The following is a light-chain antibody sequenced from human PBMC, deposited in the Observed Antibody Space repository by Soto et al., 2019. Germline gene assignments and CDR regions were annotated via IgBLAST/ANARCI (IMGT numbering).Light chain of an antibody. CDR3: CSYTVSATPV. V-gene: IGLV2-14*01. J-gene: IGLJ3*02. Sequence: QSALTQPASVSGSPGQSITISCSGTTNDLGGYNYVSWYQHHPGQVPKVIIYEVRNRPSGVSNRFSGSKSGNTASLTISGLQAEDEADYYCCSYTVSATPVFGGGTKLTVL. CDR2: EVR. CDR1: TNDLGGYNY.